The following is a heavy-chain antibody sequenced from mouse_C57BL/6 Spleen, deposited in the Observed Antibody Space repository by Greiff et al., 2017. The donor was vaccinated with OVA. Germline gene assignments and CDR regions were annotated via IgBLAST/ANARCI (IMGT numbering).Heavy chain of an antibody. D-gene: IGHD2-4*01. J-gene: IGHJ2*01. V-gene: IGHV1-85*01. Sequence: VQLKESGPELVKPGASVKLSCKASGYTFTSYDINWVKQRPGQGLEWIGWIYPRDGSTKYNEKFKGKATLTVDTSSSTAYMELHSLTSEDSAVYFCARDDYDHYWGQGTTLTVSS. CDR3: ARDDYDHY. CDR2: IYPRDGST. CDR1: GYTFTSYD.